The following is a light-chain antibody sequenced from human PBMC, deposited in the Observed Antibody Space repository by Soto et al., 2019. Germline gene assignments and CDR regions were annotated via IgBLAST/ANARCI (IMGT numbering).Light chain of an antibody. V-gene: IGKV3-20*01. Sequence: EFVLTQSPGTLSLSPGERATLSCRASQSVSSSYLVWHQQKPGQAPRLLIYDASNRATGIPARFSGSGSGTDFTLTISSLQSEDFAVYYCQQYNNWPPITFGQGTRLEIK. CDR3: QQYNNWPPIT. CDR1: QSVSSSY. J-gene: IGKJ5*01. CDR2: DAS.